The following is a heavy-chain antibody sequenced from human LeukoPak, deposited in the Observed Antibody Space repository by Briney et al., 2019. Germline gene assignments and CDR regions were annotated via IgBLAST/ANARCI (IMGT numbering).Heavy chain of an antibody. CDR2: INHSGYT. Sequence: SETLSLTCAVSGVSFDDYYWAWVRQTPGKGLEWIGEINHSGYTNDSPTLKSRVTLSIDTSRKQFSLNLRSVTVADAGTYYCTRMTTGHDYWGQGTLVTVSS. CDR1: GVSFDDYY. CDR3: TRMTTGHDY. D-gene: IGHD4-17*01. V-gene: IGHV4-34*01. J-gene: IGHJ4*02.